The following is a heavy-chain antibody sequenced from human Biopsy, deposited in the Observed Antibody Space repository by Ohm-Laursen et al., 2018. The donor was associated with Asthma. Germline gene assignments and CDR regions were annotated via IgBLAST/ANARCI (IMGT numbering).Heavy chain of an antibody. CDR2: INSVFGTT. J-gene: IGHJ4*02. CDR1: GGTFSTYV. CDR3: ARKAGSCISRTCYSLDF. Sequence: ASVKVSCKSLGGTFSTYVIGWVRQAPGQGLEWMGGINSVFGTTTYPQKFQDRVTITADDSTSTVYMESSSLRSEDTAVYYCARKAGSCISRTCYSLDFWGQGTLVTVSS. V-gene: IGHV1-69*13. D-gene: IGHD2-2*01.